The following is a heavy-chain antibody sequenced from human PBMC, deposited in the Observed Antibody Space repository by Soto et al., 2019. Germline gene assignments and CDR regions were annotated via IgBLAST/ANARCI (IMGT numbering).Heavy chain of an antibody. J-gene: IGHJ6*02. CDR2: INPNSGGT. CDR3: ARSLTEGYCTITGCYTRPLYGMDV. D-gene: IGHD2-2*02. Sequence: ASVKVSCKASGYTFSGYYIHWLRQAPGQGLEWMGWINPNSGGTNYAQKFQGRVTVTRDTPTSTAYMELSRLTSDDTAVYYCARSLTEGYCTITGCYTRPLYGMDVWRQGTTVTVSS. V-gene: IGHV1-2*02. CDR1: GYTFSGYY.